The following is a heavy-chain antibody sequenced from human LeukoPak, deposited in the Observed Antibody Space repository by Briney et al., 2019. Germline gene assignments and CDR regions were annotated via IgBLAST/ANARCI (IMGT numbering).Heavy chain of an antibody. D-gene: IGHD3-10*01. J-gene: IGHJ4*01. V-gene: IGHV3-33*06. CDR3: AKNPGSFALFLLGY. Sequence: GRSLRLSCAASGFTFSSYGMHWVRQAPGKGLEWVAVIRYDGSNKYYADSVKGRFTISRDNSKNTLYLQMNSLRAEDTAVYYCAKNPGSFALFLLGYLGQGTLGTGSS. CDR2: IRYDGSNK. CDR1: GFTFSSYG.